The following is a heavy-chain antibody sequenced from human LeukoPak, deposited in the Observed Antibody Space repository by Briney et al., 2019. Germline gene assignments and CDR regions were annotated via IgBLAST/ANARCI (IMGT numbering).Heavy chain of an antibody. CDR1: GYTFTSYY. CDR2: IIPIFGTA. J-gene: IGHJ5*02. Sequence: GASVKVSCKASGYTFTSYYMHWVRQAPGQGLEWMGGIIPIFGTANYAQKFQGRVTITADESTSTAYMELSSLRSEDTAVYYCARGPYGSYCSGGSCYVYNWFDPWGQGTLVTVSS. D-gene: IGHD2-15*01. V-gene: IGHV1-69*13. CDR3: ARGPYGSYCSGGSCYVYNWFDP.